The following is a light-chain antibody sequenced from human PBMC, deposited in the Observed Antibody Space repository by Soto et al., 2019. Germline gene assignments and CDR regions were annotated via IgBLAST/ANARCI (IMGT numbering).Light chain of an antibody. V-gene: IGLV1-40*01. J-gene: IGLJ2*01. CDR1: SSNIGGGYD. Sequence: QSVLTQPPSVSGAPGQRVTISCTGSSSNIGGGYDVHWYQQLPRTAPKLLIYGNSNRPSGIPDRFSGSKSGTSASLAITGLQAEDEADYYCRSYASSLSGSVFGGGTQLTVL. CDR3: RSYASSLSGSV. CDR2: GNS.